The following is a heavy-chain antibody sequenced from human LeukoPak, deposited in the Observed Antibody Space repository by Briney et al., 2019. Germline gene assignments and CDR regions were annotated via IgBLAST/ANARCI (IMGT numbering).Heavy chain of an antibody. CDR2: INTNTGNP. D-gene: IGHD2-2*01. CDR1: GYTFTSYA. Sequence: ASVKVSCKASGYTFTSYAMNWVRQAPGQGLEWMGWINTNTGNPTYAQGFTGRFVFSLDTSVSTAYLQISSLKAEDTAVYYCARDPSPYIVVVPAAPHEAFDIWGQGTMVTVSS. J-gene: IGHJ3*02. V-gene: IGHV7-4-1*02. CDR3: ARDPSPYIVVVPAAPHEAFDI.